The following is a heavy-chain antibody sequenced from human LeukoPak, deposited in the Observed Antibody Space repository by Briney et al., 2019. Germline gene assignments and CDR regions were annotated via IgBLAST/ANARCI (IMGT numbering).Heavy chain of an antibody. Sequence: SETLSLTCAVYGGSFSGYYWSWIRQPPGKGLEWIGEINHSGSTNYNPSLKSRATISVDTSKNQFSLKLSSVTAADTAVYYCARGGRRNYGDYEVWFDPWGQGTLVTVSS. V-gene: IGHV4-34*01. J-gene: IGHJ5*02. CDR2: INHSGST. CDR1: GGSFSGYY. D-gene: IGHD4-17*01. CDR3: ARGGRRNYGDYEVWFDP.